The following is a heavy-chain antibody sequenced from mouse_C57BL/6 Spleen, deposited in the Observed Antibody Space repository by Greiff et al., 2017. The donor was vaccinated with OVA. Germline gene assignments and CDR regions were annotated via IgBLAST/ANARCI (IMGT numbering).Heavy chain of an antibody. J-gene: IGHJ1*03. Sequence: EVKLQESGPGLVKPSQSLSLTCSVTGYSITSGYYWNWIRQFPGNKLEWMGYISYDGSNNYKPSLKNRISITRDTSKNQFFLKLNSVTTEDTATYYCARAFYGNYVGYWYFDVWGTGTTVTVSS. CDR1: GYSITSGYY. V-gene: IGHV3-6*01. CDR3: ARAFYGNYVGYWYFDV. D-gene: IGHD2-10*01. CDR2: ISYDGSN.